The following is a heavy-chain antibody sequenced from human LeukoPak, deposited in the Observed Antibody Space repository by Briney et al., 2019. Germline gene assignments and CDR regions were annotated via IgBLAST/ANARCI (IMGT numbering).Heavy chain of an antibody. J-gene: IGHJ3*02. CDR2: ISYDGSNK. CDR3: AATNWNKVFDI. V-gene: IGHV3-30*03. CDR1: GFTFNNYG. D-gene: IGHD1/OR15-1a*01. Sequence: PGGSLRLSCAASGFTFNNYGIHWVRQAPGKGLEWVAVISYDGSNKYYADSVKGRFTISRDNAKNSLYLQMNSLRAEDTAVYYCAATNWNKVFDIWGQGTMVTVSS.